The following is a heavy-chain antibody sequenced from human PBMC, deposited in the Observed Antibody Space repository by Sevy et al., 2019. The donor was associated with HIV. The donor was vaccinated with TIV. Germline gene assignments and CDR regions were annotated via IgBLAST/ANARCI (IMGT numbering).Heavy chain of an antibody. CDR2: FDPEDGET. V-gene: IGHV1-24*01. CDR3: ATKDPSVLLWFGEFGNWFDP. J-gene: IGHJ5*02. CDR1: GYTLTELS. D-gene: IGHD3-10*01. Sequence: ASVKVSCKVSGYTLTELSMHWVRQAPGKGLEWMGGFDPEDGETIYAQEFQGRVTMTEDTSTDTAYMELSSLRSEDTAVYYCATKDPSVLLWFGEFGNWFDPWGQGTLVTVSS.